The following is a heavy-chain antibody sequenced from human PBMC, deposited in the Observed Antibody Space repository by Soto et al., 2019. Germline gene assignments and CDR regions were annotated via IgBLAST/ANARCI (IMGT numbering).Heavy chain of an antibody. CDR2: IRSKAYGGTT. V-gene: IGHV3-49*03. Sequence: GGSLRLSCTASGFTFGDYAMSWFRQAPGKGLEWVGFIRSKAYGGTTEYAASVKGRFTISSDDSKSIAYLQMNSLKTEDTAVYYCTRELHAPHNLGAFDIWGQGSMVTVSS. J-gene: IGHJ3*02. D-gene: IGHD1-26*01. CDR3: TRELHAPHNLGAFDI. CDR1: GFTFGDYA.